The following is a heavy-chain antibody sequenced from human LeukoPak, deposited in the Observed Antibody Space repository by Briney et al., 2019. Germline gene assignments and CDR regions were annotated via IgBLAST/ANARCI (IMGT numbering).Heavy chain of an antibody. Sequence: GASMKVSCKASGGTFSSYAISWVRQAPGQGLEWMGGIIPIFGTANYAQKFQGRVTITADESTSTAYMELSSLRSEDTAVYYCAKGGGNTIFGENWFDPWGQGTLVTVSS. D-gene: IGHD3-3*01. V-gene: IGHV1-69*13. CDR1: GGTFSSYA. CDR3: AKGGGNTIFGENWFDP. CDR2: IIPIFGTA. J-gene: IGHJ5*02.